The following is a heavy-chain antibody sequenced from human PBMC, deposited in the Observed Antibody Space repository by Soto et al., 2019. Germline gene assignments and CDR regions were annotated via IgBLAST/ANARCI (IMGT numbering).Heavy chain of an antibody. V-gene: IGHV1-46*01. J-gene: IGHJ2*01. CDR2: INPSGGST. D-gene: IGHD2-21*02. CDR3: ARDGLYCGGDCYHFWYFDL. Sequence: ASVKVSCKASGYTFTSYYMHWVRQAPGQGLEWMGIINPSGGSTSYAQKFQGRVTMTRDTSTSTVYMELSSLRSEDTAVYYCARDGLYCGGDCYHFWYFDLWGRGTLVTVSS. CDR1: GYTFTSYY.